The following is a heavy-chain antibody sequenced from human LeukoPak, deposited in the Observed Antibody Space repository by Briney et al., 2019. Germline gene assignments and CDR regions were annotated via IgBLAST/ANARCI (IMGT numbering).Heavy chain of an antibody. V-gene: IGHV4-34*01. Sequence: SETLSLTCAVNGGSFSGYFWSWIRQPPGKGLEWIGEINHSGSTNYNPSLKSRVTISVDTSKNQFSLKLSSVTAADTAVYYCARGLGIFGVSWFDPCGQETLVTVSS. J-gene: IGHJ5*02. CDR1: GGSFSGYF. CDR2: INHSGST. CDR3: ARGLGIFGVSWFDP. D-gene: IGHD3-3*01.